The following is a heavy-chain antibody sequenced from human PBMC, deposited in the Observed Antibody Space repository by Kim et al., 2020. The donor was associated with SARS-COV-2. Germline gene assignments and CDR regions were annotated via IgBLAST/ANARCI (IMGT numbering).Heavy chain of an antibody. V-gene: IGHV5-51*01. J-gene: IGHJ3*02. CDR3: ASSLTYSSGWSAFDI. Sequence: GESLKISCKGSGYSFTSYWIGWVRQMPGKGLEWMGIIYPGDSDTRYSPSFQGQVTISADKSISTAYLQWSSLKASDTAMYYCASSLTYSSGWSAFDIWGQGTMVTVSS. D-gene: IGHD6-19*01. CDR1: GYSFTSYW. CDR2: IYPGDSDT.